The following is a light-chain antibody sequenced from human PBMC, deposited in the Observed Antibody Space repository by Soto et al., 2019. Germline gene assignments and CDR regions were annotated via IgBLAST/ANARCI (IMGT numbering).Light chain of an antibody. CDR1: QSISSW. Sequence: DIQMTQSPSTLSAPAGDRVTITCRASQSISSWLAWYQQKPGKAPKLLMYKASSLESGVPSRFSGSGSGTEFTLTISSLQPDDFATYYCQQYNGTFGQGTKVDIK. CDR2: KAS. V-gene: IGKV1-5*03. CDR3: QQYNGT. J-gene: IGKJ1*01.